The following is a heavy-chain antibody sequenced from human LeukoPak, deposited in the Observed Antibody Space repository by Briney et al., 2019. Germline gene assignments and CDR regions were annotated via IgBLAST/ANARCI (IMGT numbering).Heavy chain of an antibody. V-gene: IGHV4-34*01. D-gene: IGHD2-2*01. Sequence: PSETLSLTCAVYGGSFSGYYWSWIRQPPGKGPEWIGEINHSGSTNYNPSLKSRVTISVDTSKNQFSLKLSSVTAADTAVYYCARGLIVVVPAASYYYYGMDVWGKGTTVTVSS. CDR2: INHSGST. J-gene: IGHJ6*04. CDR3: ARGLIVVVPAASYYYYGMDV. CDR1: GGSFSGYY.